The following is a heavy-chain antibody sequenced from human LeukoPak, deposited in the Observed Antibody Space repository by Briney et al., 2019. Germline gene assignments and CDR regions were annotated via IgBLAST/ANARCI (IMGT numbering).Heavy chain of an antibody. V-gene: IGHV4-4*09. CDR3: ARDLSYYDSSGERNDAFDI. J-gene: IGHJ3*02. D-gene: IGHD3-22*01. CDR2: IYTSGST. Sequence: SETLSLTCTVSGGSISSYYWSWIRQPPGKGLEWIGYIYTSGSTNYNPSLKSRVTISVDTSKNQFSLKLSSVTAADTAVYYCARDLSYYDSSGERNDAFDIWGQGTMVTVSS. CDR1: GGSISSYY.